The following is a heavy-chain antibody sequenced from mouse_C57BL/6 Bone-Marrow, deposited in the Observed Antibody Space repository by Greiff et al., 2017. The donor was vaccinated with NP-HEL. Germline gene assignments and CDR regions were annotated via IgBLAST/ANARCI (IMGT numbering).Heavy chain of an antibody. D-gene: IGHD2-10*01. CDR3: ARHPYPNRHYYAMDY. CDR1: GYTFTSYW. CDR2: IYPGSGST. Sequence: QVQLQQPGAELVKPGASVKMSCKASGYTFTSYWITWVKQRPGQGLEWIGDIYPGSGSTNYNEKFKSKATLTVDTSSSTAYMQLSSLTSEDSAVYYCARHPYPNRHYYAMDYWGQGTSVTVSS. J-gene: IGHJ4*01. V-gene: IGHV1-55*01.